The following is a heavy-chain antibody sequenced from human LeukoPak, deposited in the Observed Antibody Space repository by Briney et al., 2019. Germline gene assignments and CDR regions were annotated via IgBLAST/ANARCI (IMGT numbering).Heavy chain of an antibody. Sequence: GGSLRLSCAASGFTFSSYWIHWVRQAPGMGLVWVSRISTDGGTITYADSVKGRFTISRDNAKNTLYLQMNSLRVEDTAVYYCARGGKMGTTLLTLDYWGQGTLVTVSS. CDR2: ISTDGGTI. D-gene: IGHD1-7*01. CDR3: ARGGKMGTTLLTLDY. J-gene: IGHJ4*02. CDR1: GFTFSSYW. V-gene: IGHV3-74*01.